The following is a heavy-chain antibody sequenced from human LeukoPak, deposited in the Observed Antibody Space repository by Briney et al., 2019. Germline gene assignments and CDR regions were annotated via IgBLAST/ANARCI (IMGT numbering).Heavy chain of an antibody. CDR3: ARDRCSGGSCYHDAFDN. CDR1: GFTFSSYS. J-gene: IGHJ3*02. Sequence: GGSLRLSCAASGFTFSSYSMNWVRQAPGKGLEWVSSISSSSSYIYYADSVKGRFTISRDNAKNSLYLQMNSLRAEDTAVYYCARDRCSGGSCYHDAFDNWGQGTMVTVSS. D-gene: IGHD2-15*01. V-gene: IGHV3-21*01. CDR2: ISSSSSYI.